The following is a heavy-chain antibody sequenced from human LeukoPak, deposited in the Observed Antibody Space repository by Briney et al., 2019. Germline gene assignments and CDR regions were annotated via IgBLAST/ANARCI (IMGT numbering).Heavy chain of an antibody. Sequence: GGSLRLSCTASGFTFGDYAMSWFRQAPGKGLEWVGFIRSKAYGGTTEYAASVKGRFTISRDDSRSIAYLQMNSLETEDTAVYYCTRLTQMATIYFDYWGQGTLVTVSS. CDR3: TRLTQMATIYFDY. D-gene: IGHD5-24*01. J-gene: IGHJ4*02. CDR2: IRSKAYGGTT. CDR1: GFTFGDYA. V-gene: IGHV3-49*03.